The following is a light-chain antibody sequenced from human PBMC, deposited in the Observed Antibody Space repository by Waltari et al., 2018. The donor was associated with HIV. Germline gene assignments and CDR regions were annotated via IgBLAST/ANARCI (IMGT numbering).Light chain of an antibody. CDR3: HQYTDYSTYS. CDR2: MAS. V-gene: IGKV1-5*03. J-gene: IGKJ2*03. CDR1: ETVDKW. Sequence: DIQLTQSPSTLAAFTGDRVNITSRASETVDKWLAWYQQKPGEAPKLLIYMASTLQHGVPSRFSGSGSGTEFTLTISSLQPDDSATYFCHQYTDYSTYSFGQGTKLEI.